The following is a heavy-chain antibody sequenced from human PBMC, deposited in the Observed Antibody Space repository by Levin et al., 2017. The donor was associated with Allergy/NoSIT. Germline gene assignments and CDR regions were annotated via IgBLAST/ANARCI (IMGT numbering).Heavy chain of an antibody. CDR2: ISGSDGRT. Sequence: GGSLRLSCAASGFTFSSYAMHWVRQAPGKGLEWVSGISGSDGRTYYTGSVQGRFTISRDNSKNTLYLQMNSLRADDTAVYFCAKRGSPGPEHGFDIWGQGTMVTVSS. CDR3: AKRGSPGPEHGFDI. J-gene: IGHJ3*02. CDR1: GFTFSSYA. V-gene: IGHV3-23*01.